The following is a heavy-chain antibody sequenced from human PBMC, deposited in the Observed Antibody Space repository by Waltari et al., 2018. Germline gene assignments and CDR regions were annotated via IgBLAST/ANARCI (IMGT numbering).Heavy chain of an antibody. CDR3: AKDGKWNYYFDY. CDR1: GFTFSGYA. CDR2: IYSGGST. D-gene: IGHD1-1*01. J-gene: IGHJ4*02. V-gene: IGHV3-23*03. Sequence: EVQLLESGGGLVQPGGSLRLSCAASGFTFSGYAMSWVRQAPGKGLEWVSVIYSGGSTYYADSVKGRFTISRDNSKNTLYLQMNSLRAEDTAVYYCAKDGKWNYYFDYWGQGTLVTVSS.